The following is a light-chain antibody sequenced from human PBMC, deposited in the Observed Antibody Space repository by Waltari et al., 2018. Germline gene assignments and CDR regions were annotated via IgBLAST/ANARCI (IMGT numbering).Light chain of an antibody. CDR1: KGIGND. CDR3: LENYNYPWT. J-gene: IGKJ1*01. V-gene: IGKV1-6*01. CDR2: AAS. Sequence: AFQMTQSPSSLSASVGDRVTIPCRTNKGIGNDVGWYQQKPGKAPKLLIYAASSLQSGVPSRFSGSGSGTDFTLTISSLQPEDFATYYCLENYNYPWTFGQGTRVEIK.